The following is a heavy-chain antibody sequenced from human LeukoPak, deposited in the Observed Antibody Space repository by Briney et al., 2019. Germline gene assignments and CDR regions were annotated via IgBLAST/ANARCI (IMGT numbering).Heavy chain of an antibody. CDR2: ISYDGSNK. V-gene: IGHV3-30-3*01. CDR3: ARANNFDILTGYALDY. J-gene: IGHJ4*02. Sequence: GRSLRLSCAASGFTFSSYAMHWVRQAPGKGLEWVAVISYDGSNKYYADSVKGRFTISRDNSKSTLYLQMNSLRAEDTAVYYCARANNFDILTGYALDYWGQGTLVTVSS. CDR1: GFTFSSYA. D-gene: IGHD3-9*01.